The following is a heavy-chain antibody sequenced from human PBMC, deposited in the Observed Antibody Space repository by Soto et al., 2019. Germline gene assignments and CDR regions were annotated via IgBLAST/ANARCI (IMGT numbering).Heavy chain of an antibody. V-gene: IGHV4-31*03. CDR3: ARGGAMVRGVIDDYYFDY. CDR2: IYYSGST. D-gene: IGHD3-10*01. J-gene: IGHJ4*02. CDR1: GGSISSGGYY. Sequence: PSETLSLTCTVSGGSISSGGYYWSWIRQHPGKGLEWIGYIYYSGSTYHNPSLKSRVTISVDTSKNQFSLKLTSVTAADTAVSYCARGGAMVRGVIDDYYFDYWGQGTLVTVSS.